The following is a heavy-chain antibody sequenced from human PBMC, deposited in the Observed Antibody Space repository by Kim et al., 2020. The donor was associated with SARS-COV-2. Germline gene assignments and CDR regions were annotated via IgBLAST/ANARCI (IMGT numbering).Heavy chain of an antibody. CDR2: IFYSVTT. D-gene: IGHD3-10*01. V-gene: IGHV4-31*03. CDR3: ARAPTLVRGVIIDY. CDR1: GGSISSGAYY. Sequence: SETLSLTCTVSGGSISSGAYYWSWIRQHPGKGLEWIGYIFYSVTTYYNPSLKSRVTISQDTSKNQFSLKLNSVTAADTAVYYCARAPTLVRGVIIDYWGQGTLVTVSS. J-gene: IGHJ4*02.